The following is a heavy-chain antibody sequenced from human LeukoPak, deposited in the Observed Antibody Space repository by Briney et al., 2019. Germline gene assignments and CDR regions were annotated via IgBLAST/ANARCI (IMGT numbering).Heavy chain of an antibody. J-gene: IGHJ6*02. CDR1: GFTFSSYA. CDR2: ISGSGGST. CDR3: ATQLGYYYYYGMDV. Sequence: GGSLRLSCAASGFTFSSYAMSWVRQAPGKGLEWVSAISGSGGSTYYADSVKGRFTISRDNSKNTLYLQMNSLRAEGTAVYYCATQLGYYYYYGMDVWGQGTTVTVSS. D-gene: IGHD2-2*01. V-gene: IGHV3-23*01.